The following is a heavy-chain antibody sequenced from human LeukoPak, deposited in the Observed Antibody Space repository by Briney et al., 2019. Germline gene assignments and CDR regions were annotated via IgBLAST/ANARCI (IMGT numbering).Heavy chain of an antibody. CDR3: ARGDIVVVPAATFDP. D-gene: IGHD2-2*01. J-gene: IGHJ5*02. CDR1: GGSISGSSYY. CDR2: IYYSGST. Sequence: SSETLSLTCTVSGGSISGSSYYWGWIRQPPGKGLEWIGSIYYSGSTYYNPSLKSRVTISVDTSKNQFSLKLSSVTAADTAVYYCARGDIVVVPAATFDPWGQGTLVTVSS. V-gene: IGHV4-39*01.